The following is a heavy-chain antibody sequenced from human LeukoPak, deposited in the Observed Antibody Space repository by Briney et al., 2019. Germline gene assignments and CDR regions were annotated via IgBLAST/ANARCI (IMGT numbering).Heavy chain of an antibody. V-gene: IGHV3-30-3*01. J-gene: IGHJ6*02. CDR1: GFTFSSYA. CDR3: ARDQAKEGMDV. Sequence: PGGSLRLSCAASGFTFSSYAMHWVRQAPVKGLEWVAVISYDGSNKYYADSVKGRFTISRDNSKNTLYLQMNSLRAEDTAVYYCARDQAKEGMDVWGQGTTVTVSS. CDR2: ISYDGSNK.